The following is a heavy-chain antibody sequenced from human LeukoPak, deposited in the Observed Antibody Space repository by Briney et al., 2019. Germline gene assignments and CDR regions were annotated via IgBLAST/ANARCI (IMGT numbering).Heavy chain of an antibody. D-gene: IGHD5-12*01. V-gene: IGHV4-4*09. Sequence: SETLSLTCSVSGGSISSYYWSWIRQPPGKGLEWLAFIYTDGSTNYNPSLKSRVTISVDTSSNQFSLKLSPVTAADMAVYFCAKTGNGYDPLYYYYYMDVWGKGTTVTVSS. CDR3: AKTGNGYDPLYYYYYMDV. J-gene: IGHJ6*03. CDR1: GGSISSYY. CDR2: IYTDGST.